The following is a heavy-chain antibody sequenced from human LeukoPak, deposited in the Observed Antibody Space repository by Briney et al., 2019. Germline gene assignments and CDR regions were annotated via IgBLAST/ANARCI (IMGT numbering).Heavy chain of an antibody. CDR3: AIKRGYSFPAFDI. CDR1: GYSISSGYY. D-gene: IGHD5-18*01. Sequence: PSETLSLTCAVSGYSISSGYYWGWIRQPPGKGLEWIGSIYHSGSTYYNPSLQSRVTISVDTSKNQFSLKLSSVTAADTAVYYCAIKRGYSFPAFDIWGQGTMVTVSS. J-gene: IGHJ3*02. CDR2: IYHSGST. V-gene: IGHV4-38-2*01.